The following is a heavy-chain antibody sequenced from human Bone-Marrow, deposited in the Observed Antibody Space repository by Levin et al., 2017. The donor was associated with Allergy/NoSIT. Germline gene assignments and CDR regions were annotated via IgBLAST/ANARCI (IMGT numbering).Heavy chain of an antibody. Sequence: GGSLRLSCTASGFTFSSSSMNWVRQAPGKGLEWVSYIFSGGSPIYYADSVKGRFTISRDDAKNTLYLQMNSLRAEDTAIYYCARGRTGAWGQGTLVTVSS. V-gene: IGHV3-48*01. CDR2: IFSGGSPI. J-gene: IGHJ5*02. CDR3: ARGRTGA. D-gene: IGHD2-8*02. CDR1: GFTFSSSS.